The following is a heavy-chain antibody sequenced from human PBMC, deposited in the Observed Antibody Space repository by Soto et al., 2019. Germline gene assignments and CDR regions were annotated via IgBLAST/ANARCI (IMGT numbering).Heavy chain of an antibody. Sequence: EVQLVESGGGLVQPGGSLRLSCAASGFTFSSYWMSWVRQAPGKGLEWVANIKQDGSEKYYVDSVKGRFTISRDNAKNSLYLQMNSLRAEDTAVYYCARELDLRPHAAAGTIDYWGQGTLVTVSS. J-gene: IGHJ4*02. V-gene: IGHV3-7*01. D-gene: IGHD6-13*01. CDR3: ARELDLRPHAAAGTIDY. CDR1: GFTFSSYW. CDR2: IKQDGSEK.